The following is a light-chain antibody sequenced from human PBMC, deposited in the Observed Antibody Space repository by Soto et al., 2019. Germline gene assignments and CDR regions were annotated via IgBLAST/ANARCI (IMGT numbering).Light chain of an antibody. CDR1: KIGSKN. J-gene: IGLJ1*01. V-gene: IGLV3-9*01. CDR3: QAWDSSAV. CDR2: RDF. Sequence: SYELTQPLSVSVALGQTARITCGGNKIGSKNVQWYQQKPGQAPVLVIYRDFNRPSGIPERFSGSNSGNTATLTISRAQAGDEADYYCQAWDSSAVFGTGTKSPS.